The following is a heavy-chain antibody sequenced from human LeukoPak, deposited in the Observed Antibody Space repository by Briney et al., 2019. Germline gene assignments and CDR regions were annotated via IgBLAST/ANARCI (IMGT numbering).Heavy chain of an antibody. V-gene: IGHV3-23*01. CDR3: AKDVGSRDTPYYYYGMDV. J-gene: IGHJ6*02. CDR2: ISGSGGST. CDR1: GFTFGDYA. D-gene: IGHD2-15*01. Sequence: GGSLRLSCTASGFTFGDYAMSWVRQAPGRGLEWVSAISGSGGSTYYADSVKGRFTISRDNSKNTLYLQMNSLRAEDTAVYYCAKDVGSRDTPYYYYGMDVWGQGTTVTVSS.